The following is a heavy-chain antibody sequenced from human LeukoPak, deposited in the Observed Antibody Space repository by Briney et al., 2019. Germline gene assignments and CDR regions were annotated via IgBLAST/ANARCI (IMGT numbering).Heavy chain of an antibody. Sequence: GGSLRLSCEASGFIFSDCYMAWIRQAPGKGLECVSYISTSVGIIYYADSVKGRFTISRDNARDSLYLQMNTLRAEDTAVYYCARVGTLPDDALDMWGQGTMVTVSS. CDR3: ARVGTLPDDALDM. D-gene: IGHD1-26*01. V-gene: IGHV3-11*04. J-gene: IGHJ3*02. CDR1: GFIFSDCY. CDR2: ISTSVGII.